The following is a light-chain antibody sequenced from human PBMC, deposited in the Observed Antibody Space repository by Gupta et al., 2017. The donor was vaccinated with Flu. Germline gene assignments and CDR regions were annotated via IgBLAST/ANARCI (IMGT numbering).Light chain of an antibody. CDR1: QSSSIW. J-gene: IGKJ2*01. CDR2: KAS. V-gene: IGKV1-5*03. Sequence: DIKMTQSPSTLSASVGDRVTITCRASQSSSIWLAWYQQKPGKVPKLLIYKASSLESGVPSRFSGSGSGTDFTLKISSLEADDVATYYCKQYKSYPVTFGRGTKLEIK. CDR3: KQYKSYPVT.